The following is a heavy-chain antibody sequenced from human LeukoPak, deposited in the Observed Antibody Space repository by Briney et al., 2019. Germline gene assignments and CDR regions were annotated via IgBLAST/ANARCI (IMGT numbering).Heavy chain of an antibody. CDR3: ARLPRGTPPYNWFDP. V-gene: IGHV4-4*02. J-gene: IGHJ5*02. CDR1: GGSISSSNW. Sequence: KPSETLSLTCAVSGGSISSSNWWSWVRQPPGKGLEWIGEIYHSGSTNYNPSLKSRVTISVDKSKNQFSLKLSSVTAADTAVYYCARLPRGTPPYNWFDPWGQGTLVTVSS. D-gene: IGHD3-16*01. CDR2: IYHSGST.